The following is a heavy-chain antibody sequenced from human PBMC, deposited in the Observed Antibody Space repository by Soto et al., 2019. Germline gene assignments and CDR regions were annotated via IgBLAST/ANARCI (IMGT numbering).Heavy chain of an antibody. CDR2: FLASGGNT. Sequence: ASVKVSCKASGYSFFRYYIHWVRQAPGQGLEWMGRFLASGGNTFYAQRFRGRVSMTRDTSSTNTVSLELTSLTSDDTAVYYCARGGATIFGVIGSWGQGTRVTVSS. J-gene: IGHJ5*02. CDR1: GYSFFRYY. D-gene: IGHD3-3*02. V-gene: IGHV1-46*01. CDR3: ARGGATIFGVIGS.